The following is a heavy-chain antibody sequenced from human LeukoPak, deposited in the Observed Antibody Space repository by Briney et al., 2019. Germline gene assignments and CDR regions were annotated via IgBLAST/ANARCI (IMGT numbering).Heavy chain of an antibody. CDR3: ARDFIPYDSSGYYFAY. J-gene: IGHJ4*02. CDR1: GGTFSSYG. CDR2: FSAYNGNT. D-gene: IGHD3-22*01. Sequence: ASVKVSCKASGGTFSSYGISWVRQAPGQGLEWMGWFSAYNGNTNYAQKLQGRVTMTTDTSTSTAYMELRSLRSDDTAVYYCARDFIPYDSSGYYFAYWGQGTLVTVSS. V-gene: IGHV1-18*01.